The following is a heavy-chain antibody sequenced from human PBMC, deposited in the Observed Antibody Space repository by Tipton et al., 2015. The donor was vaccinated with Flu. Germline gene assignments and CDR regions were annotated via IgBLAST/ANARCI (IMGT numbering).Heavy chain of an antibody. D-gene: IGHD4-23*01. J-gene: IGHJ4*02. CDR3: ARGSPRQHGGKGPYYFDY. Sequence: TLSLTCTVSGGSVSSGSYYWSWIRQPPGKGLEWIGYIYYSGSTNYNPSLKSRVTISVDTSKNQFSLKLSSVTAADTAVYYCARGSPRQHGGKGPYYFDYWGQGTLVTVSS. CDR2: IYYSGST. V-gene: IGHV4-61*01. CDR1: GGSVSSGSYY.